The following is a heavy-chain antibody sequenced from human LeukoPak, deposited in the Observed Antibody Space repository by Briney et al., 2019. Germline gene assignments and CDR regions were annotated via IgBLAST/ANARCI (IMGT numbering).Heavy chain of an antibody. CDR2: ITGRSTT. CDR1: GFIFSHYG. J-gene: IGHJ4*02. CDR3: AKDYAVGSIDY. Sequence: PGGSLRLSCAASGFIFSHYGMNWVRQAPGKGLEWVSGITGRSTTYYADSVKGRFTISRDNSKNMVWLQINSPTAEDTATYYCAKDYAVGSIDYWGQGTLVTVSS. V-gene: IGHV3-23*01. D-gene: IGHD3-16*01.